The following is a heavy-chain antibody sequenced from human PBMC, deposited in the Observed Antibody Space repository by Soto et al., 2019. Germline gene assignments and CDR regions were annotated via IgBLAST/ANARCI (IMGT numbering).Heavy chain of an antibody. D-gene: IGHD6-13*01. V-gene: IGHV3-9*01. CDR3: AKASRGYRSRGTDY. J-gene: IGHJ4*02. Sequence: EVQLVESGGGLVQPGRSLRLSCAGSGFTFDDYAMHWVREAPGKGLEWVSGISWNSGSIGYADSVKGRFTISRDNAKNTLYLQMTSLGAEDTALYYCAKASRGYRSRGTDYWGQGTLVTVNS. CDR2: ISWNSGSI. CDR1: GFTFDDYA.